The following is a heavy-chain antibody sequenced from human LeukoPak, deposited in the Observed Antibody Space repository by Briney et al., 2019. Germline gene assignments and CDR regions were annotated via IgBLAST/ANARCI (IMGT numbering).Heavy chain of an antibody. V-gene: IGHV3-33*01. CDR1: GFTFSSYG. CDR3: ARDLDIVVVPAAPGHAFDI. CDR2: IWYDGSNK. D-gene: IGHD2-2*03. J-gene: IGHJ3*02. Sequence: GGSLRLSCAASGFTFSSYGMHWVRQAPGKGLEWVAVIWYDGSNKYYADSVKGRFTISRDNSKNTLYLQMNSLRAEDTAVYYCARDLDIVVVPAAPGHAFDIWGQGTMVTVSS.